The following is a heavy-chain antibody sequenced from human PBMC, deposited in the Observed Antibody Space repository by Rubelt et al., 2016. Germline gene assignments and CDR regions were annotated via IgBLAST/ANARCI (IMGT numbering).Heavy chain of an antibody. J-gene: IGHJ4*02. V-gene: IGHV3-23*01. CDR2: ISGSGGST. Sequence: GGGLVQPGRSLRLSCAASGFTLDDYAMHWVRQAPGKGLEWVSAISGSGGSTYYADSVKGRFTISRDNSKNTLYLQMNSLRAEDTAVYYCAKATVTTTNFDYWGQGTLVTVSS. CDR3: AKATVTTTNFDY. CDR1: GFTLDDYA. D-gene: IGHD4-17*01.